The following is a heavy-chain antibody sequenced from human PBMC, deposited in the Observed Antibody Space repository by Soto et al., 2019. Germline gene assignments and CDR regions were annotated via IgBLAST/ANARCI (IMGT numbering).Heavy chain of an antibody. CDR2: INPNSGGT. J-gene: IGHJ6*03. CDR1: GYTFTGYY. D-gene: IGHD3-16*01. CDR3: ASALGPGGGGTTDYYYMDV. V-gene: IGHV1-2*04. Sequence: ASVKVSCKASGYTFTGYYMHWVRQAPGQGLEWMGWINPNSGGTNYSQKFQGWVTMTRDTSISTAYMELSRLISDDTAVYSCASALGPGGGGTTDYYYMDVWGKGTTVTVSS.